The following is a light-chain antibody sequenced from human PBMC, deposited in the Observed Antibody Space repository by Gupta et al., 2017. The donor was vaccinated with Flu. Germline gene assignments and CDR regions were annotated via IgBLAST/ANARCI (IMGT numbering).Light chain of an antibody. CDR3: QQYNNWPPLT. J-gene: IGKJ4*01. CDR1: QSVSTN. Sequence: RATLSCRASQSVSTNLAWYKQKPGQAPRLLMYGVSIRATGIPARFSGSGSGTEFTLTISSLQSEDFAVYYCQQYNNWPPLTFGGGTKVEIK. V-gene: IGKV3-15*01. CDR2: GVS.